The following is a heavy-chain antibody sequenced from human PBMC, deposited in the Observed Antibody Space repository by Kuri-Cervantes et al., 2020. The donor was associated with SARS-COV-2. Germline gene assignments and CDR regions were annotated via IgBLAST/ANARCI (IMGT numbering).Heavy chain of an antibody. CDR2: ISYDGSNK. CDR3: AKDRYCSSTSCFSWFDP. D-gene: IGHD2-2*01. V-gene: IGHV3-30-3*01. CDR1: GFTFSSYA. Sequence: GEPLKISCAASGFTFSSYAMHWVRQAPGKGLEWVAVISYDGSNKYYADSVKGRFTISRDNSKNTLYLQMNSLRAEDTAVYYCAKDRYCSSTSCFSWFDPWGQGTLVTVSS. J-gene: IGHJ5*02.